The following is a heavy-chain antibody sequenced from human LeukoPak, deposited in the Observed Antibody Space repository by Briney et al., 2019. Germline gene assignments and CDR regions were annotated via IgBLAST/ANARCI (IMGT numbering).Heavy chain of an antibody. J-gene: IGHJ4*02. CDR3: ARVICSGGSCRFDY. Sequence: PSETLSLTCTVSGGSIGSYYWSWIRQPAGKGLEWIGRIHTSGSTNYNPSLKSRVTMSVDTSKNKFSLKLSSVTAADTAVYYCARVICSGGSCRFDYWGQGTLVTVSS. CDR1: GGSIGSYY. CDR2: IHTSGST. D-gene: IGHD2-15*01. V-gene: IGHV4-4*07.